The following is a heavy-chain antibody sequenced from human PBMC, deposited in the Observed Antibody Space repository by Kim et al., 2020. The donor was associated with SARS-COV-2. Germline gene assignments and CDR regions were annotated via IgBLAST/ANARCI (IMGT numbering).Heavy chain of an antibody. CDR2: ISSSGSTI. Sequence: GGSLRLSCAASGFTFSSYEMNWVRQAPGKGLEWVSYISSSGSTIYYADSVKGRFTISRDNAKNSLYLQMNSLRAEDTAVYYCATSPPSPFLTIFGWYDYWGQGTLVTVSS. V-gene: IGHV3-48*03. J-gene: IGHJ4*02. CDR3: ATSPPSPFLTIFGWYDY. CDR1: GFTFSSYE. D-gene: IGHD3-3*01.